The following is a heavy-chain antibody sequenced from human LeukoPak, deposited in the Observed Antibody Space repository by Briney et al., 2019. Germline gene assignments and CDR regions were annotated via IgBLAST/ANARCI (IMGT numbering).Heavy chain of an antibody. CDR2: ISSSSSTI. V-gene: IGHV3-48*01. CDR1: GFTFSSYS. Sequence: PGGSLRLSCAASGFTFSSYSMNWVRQAPGRGLEWVSYISSSSSTIYYADSVKGRFTISRDNAKNSLYLQMNSLRAEDTAVYYCARVVSYYYYMDVWGKGTTVTVSS. J-gene: IGHJ6*03. CDR3: ARVVSYYYYMDV. D-gene: IGHD4-23*01.